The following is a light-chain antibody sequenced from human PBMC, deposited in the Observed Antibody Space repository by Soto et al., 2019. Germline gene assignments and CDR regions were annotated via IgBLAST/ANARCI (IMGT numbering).Light chain of an antibody. V-gene: IGLV2-14*01. J-gene: IGLJ2*01. CDR2: DVT. Sequence: QSALAQPASVSGSPGQSITISCTGTSSDVGAYNYVSWYHQHHPGKAPERIIYDVTDRPSGVSTRFSGSKSGNTASLTISGLQAEDEGDYYCSSYTTSKTVIFGGGTQLTVL. CDR3: SSYTTSKTVI. CDR1: SSDVGAYNY.